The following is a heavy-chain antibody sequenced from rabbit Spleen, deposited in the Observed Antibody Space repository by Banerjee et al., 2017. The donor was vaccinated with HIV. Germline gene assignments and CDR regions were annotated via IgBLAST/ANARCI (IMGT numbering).Heavy chain of an antibody. CDR3: ARDLTDVIGWNFGW. D-gene: IGHD1-1*01. CDR1: GFTISSSDY. CDR2: IWTGSTGIT. V-gene: IGHV1S45*01. Sequence: QEQLEESGGGLVQPEGSLTLTCTASGFTISSSDYMCWVRQAPGKGLEWIGTIWTGSTGITWYASWAKGRFTISKTSSTTVTLQMTSLTAADTATYFCARDLTDVIGWNFGWWGPGTLVTVS. J-gene: IGHJ4*01.